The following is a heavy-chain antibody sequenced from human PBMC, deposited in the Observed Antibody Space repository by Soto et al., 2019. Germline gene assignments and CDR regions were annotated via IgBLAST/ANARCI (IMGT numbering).Heavy chain of an antibody. CDR1: EGTFSSYA. Sequence: WASVKVSCNASEGTFSSYAISWVRQAPGQGLELMGGIIPIFGTANYAQKFQGRVTITADESTSTAYMELSSLRSEDTAVYYCARVPPPRSHDYSNSQALGGYYYYGMDVWGQGTTVTVYS. CDR3: ARVPPPRSHDYSNSQALGGYYYYGMDV. J-gene: IGHJ6*02. D-gene: IGHD4-4*01. V-gene: IGHV1-69*13. CDR2: IIPIFGTA.